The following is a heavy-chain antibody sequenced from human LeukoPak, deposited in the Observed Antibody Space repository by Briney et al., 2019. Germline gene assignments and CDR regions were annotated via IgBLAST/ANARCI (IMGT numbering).Heavy chain of an antibody. J-gene: IGHJ4*02. V-gene: IGHV3-48*01. CDR1: GFTFSSYG. CDR2: ISSSSSTI. Sequence: GGSLRLSCAASGFTFSSYGMDWVRQAPGKGLEWVSYISSSSSTIYYANSVKGRFTTSRDNAKNSLFLQMNSLRAEDTAVYYCTRGGAARPDYWGQGTLVTVSS. CDR3: TRGGAARPDY. D-gene: IGHD6-6*01.